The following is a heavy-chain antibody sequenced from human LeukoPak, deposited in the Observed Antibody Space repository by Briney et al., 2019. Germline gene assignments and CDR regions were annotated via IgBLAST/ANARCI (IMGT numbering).Heavy chain of an antibody. CDR2: TFYRSNWHY. V-gene: IGHV6-1*01. CDR3: ARERTSVRGARNDFDY. Sequence: SQTLSLTCAISGDSVASNNAAWNWIRQSPTRGLEWLGRTFYRSNWHYDYAASVRSRMTVNPDTSKNQFSLQLNSVTPEDTAVYYCARERTSVRGARNDFDYWGQGTLVTVSS. J-gene: IGHJ4*02. D-gene: IGHD3-10*01. CDR1: GDSVASNNAA.